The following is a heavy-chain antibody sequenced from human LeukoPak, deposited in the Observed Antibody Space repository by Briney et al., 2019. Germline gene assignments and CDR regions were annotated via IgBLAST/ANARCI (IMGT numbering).Heavy chain of an antibody. D-gene: IGHD3-9*01. J-gene: IGHJ4*02. Sequence: GGSLRLSCAASGFTFSSYAMSWVRQAPGKGLEWVSAISGSGGSTYYADSVKGRFTISRDNSKNTLYLQMNSLRAVDTAVYYCAAPDYDILTGYSVDFDYWGQGTLVTVSS. CDR3: AAPDYDILTGYSVDFDY. V-gene: IGHV3-23*01. CDR1: GFTFSSYA. CDR2: ISGSGGST.